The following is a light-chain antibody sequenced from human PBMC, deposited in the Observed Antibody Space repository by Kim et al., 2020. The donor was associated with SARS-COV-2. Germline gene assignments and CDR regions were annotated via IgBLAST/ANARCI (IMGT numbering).Light chain of an antibody. V-gene: IGKV1-39*01. CDR1: ESVKSY. Sequence: IQMTQSPSSLSASVGDRVTITCRASESVKSYLNWYQQKPGKAPKLLIYAASNLQSGVPSRFSGSESGTDFSLTISSLQPEDFATYSTPRTFGQGTKVDIK. J-gene: IGKJ1*01. CDR3: PRT. CDR2: AAS.